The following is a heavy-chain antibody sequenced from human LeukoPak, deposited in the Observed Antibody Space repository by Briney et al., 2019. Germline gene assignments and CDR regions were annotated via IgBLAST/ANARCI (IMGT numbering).Heavy chain of an antibody. CDR1: GFTFSSYG. D-gene: IGHD4-11*01. J-gene: IGHJ6*03. Sequence: GGSLRLSCAASGFTFSSYGMHWVRQAPGKGLEWVAFIRYDGSNKYYADSVKGRFTISRDNAKNSLYLQMNSLRAEDTAVYYCARLRQGYSNSLYYYYYYMDVWGKGTTVTVSS. V-gene: IGHV3-30*02. CDR2: IRYDGSNK. CDR3: ARLRQGYSNSLYYYYYYMDV.